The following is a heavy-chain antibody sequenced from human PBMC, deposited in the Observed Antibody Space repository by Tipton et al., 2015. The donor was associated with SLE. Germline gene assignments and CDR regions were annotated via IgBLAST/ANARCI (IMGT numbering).Heavy chain of an antibody. J-gene: IGHJ4*02. V-gene: IGHV1-18*01. CDR1: GYTFTSYG. D-gene: IGHD2-15*01. CDR3: ARRGYYTNYMFDY. CDR2: ISPDGGRT. Sequence: QSGAEVKKPGASVNVSCKASGYTFTSYGISWVRQAPGQGLEWMGVISPDGGRTTYALNLKGRVAMTRDTSTSTVFMELSGLRPEDTAVYYCARRGYYTNYMFDYWGQGTLVTVSS.